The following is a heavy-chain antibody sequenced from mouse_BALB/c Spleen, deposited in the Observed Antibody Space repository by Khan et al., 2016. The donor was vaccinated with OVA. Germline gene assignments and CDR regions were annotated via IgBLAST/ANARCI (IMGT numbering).Heavy chain of an antibody. J-gene: IGHJ3*01. Sequence: IQLVQSGPELMKPGASVKISCKASGYSFTSYYIHWVIQSHGKSLEWIGYIDPFSGDTTYNQKFKGRATLTVDQSSSTAYIHLSNLTSEDSAVYYCTRHGYVAWFTYWGQGTLVTVSA. CDR2: IDPFSGDT. V-gene: IGHV1S135*01. CDR1: GYSFTSYY. D-gene: IGHD2-2*01. CDR3: TRHGYVAWFTY.